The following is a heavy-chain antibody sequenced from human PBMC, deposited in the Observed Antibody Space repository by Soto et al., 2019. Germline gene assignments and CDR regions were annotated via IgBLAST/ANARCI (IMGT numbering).Heavy chain of an antibody. D-gene: IGHD3-3*01. Sequence: ASVKVSCKASGYTFTSYDINWVRQATGQGLEWMGWMNPNSGNRGYAQKFQGRVTMTRNTSISTAYMELSSLRSEDTTVYYCARVQPVLRFLEWLSKDHYGMDVWGQGTTVTVSS. J-gene: IGHJ6*02. CDR1: GYTFTSYD. CDR3: ARVQPVLRFLEWLSKDHYGMDV. V-gene: IGHV1-8*01. CDR2: MNPNSGNR.